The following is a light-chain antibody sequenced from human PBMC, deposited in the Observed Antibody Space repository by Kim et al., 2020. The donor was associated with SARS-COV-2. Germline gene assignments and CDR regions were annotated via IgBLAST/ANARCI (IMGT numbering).Light chain of an antibody. Sequence: SYELTQPPSVSVSPGQTAMITCSGETLAKQFAYWYQQKPGQAPVMLIYKDTERPAGIPERFSGSSSGTIVTVTISGVQADDEADYHCQSADTSVIDVLFGRGTQLTVL. J-gene: IGLJ3*02. CDR2: KDT. V-gene: IGLV3-25*03. CDR1: TLAKQF. CDR3: QSADTSVIDVL.